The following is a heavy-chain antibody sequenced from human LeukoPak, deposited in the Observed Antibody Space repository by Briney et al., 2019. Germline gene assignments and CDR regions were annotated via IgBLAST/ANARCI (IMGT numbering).Heavy chain of an antibody. Sequence: SETLSLTCTVSGGSISSSSYYWGWIRQPPGKGLEWIGSIYYSGSTYYSPSLKSRVTISVDTSKNQFSLKLSSVTAADTAVYYCARGHYDILTGYFANFDYWGQGTLVTVSS. CDR3: ARGHYDILTGYFANFDY. CDR2: IYYSGST. CDR1: GGSISSSSYY. D-gene: IGHD3-9*01. J-gene: IGHJ4*02. V-gene: IGHV4-39*07.